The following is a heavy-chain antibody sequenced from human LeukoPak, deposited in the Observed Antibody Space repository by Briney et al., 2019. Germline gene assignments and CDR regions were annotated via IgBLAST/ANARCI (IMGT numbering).Heavy chain of an antibody. V-gene: IGHV3-NL1*01. Sequence: PGGSLRLSCAASGFTFSDYEMHWVRQAPGKGLEWVSSIFPSGGEIHYADSVRGRFTISRDNSKSSLSLQMNSLRAEDTAIYYCATYRQVLLPFESWGQGTLVTVSS. CDR1: GFTFSDYE. CDR2: IFPSGGEI. CDR3: ATYRQVLLPFES. J-gene: IGHJ4*02. D-gene: IGHD2-8*02.